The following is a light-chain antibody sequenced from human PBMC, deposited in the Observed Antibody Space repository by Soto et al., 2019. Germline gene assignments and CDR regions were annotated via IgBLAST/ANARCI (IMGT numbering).Light chain of an antibody. V-gene: IGKV3-15*01. Sequence: EIVMTQSPATLSVSPGERATLSCRASQGIGDTLAWYQQKPGQTPRLLIYDTSTRATGVPARFSGSRSGAEFTLTINSLQSEDFGVYYCLRYNNWPLTFGGGTKVEVK. CDR1: QGIGDT. CDR3: LRYNNWPLT. J-gene: IGKJ4*01. CDR2: DTS.